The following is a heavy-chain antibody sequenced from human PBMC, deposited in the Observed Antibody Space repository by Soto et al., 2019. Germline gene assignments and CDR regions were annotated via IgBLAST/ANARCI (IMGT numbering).Heavy chain of an antibody. CDR2: IYNSGST. CDR3: XXXXXXXXXXXXXXXX. CDR1: GGSISSYY. V-gene: IGHV4-59*08. Sequence: QVQLQESGPGLVKPSETLSLTCTVSGGSISSYYWTWIRQPPGKGLEWIGFIYNSGSTHYNPSLRSRVTISVDTSKNQFSLKLRSVTAADXXXXXXXXXXXXXXXXXXXXXXXGQGTLVTVSS. J-gene: IGHJ4*02.